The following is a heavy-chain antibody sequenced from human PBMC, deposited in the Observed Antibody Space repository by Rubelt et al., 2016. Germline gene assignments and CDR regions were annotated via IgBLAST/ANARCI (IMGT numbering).Heavy chain of an antibody. CDR3: ARPSCSGGSCAPGHWYFDL. V-gene: IGHV4-39*07. CDR2: IYYSGST. Sequence: QLQLQESGPGLVKPSETLSLTCSVSGGSISSSSYYWGWIRQPPGKGLEWIGSIYYSGSTYYNPSLCGRVLISVDTSKKHFALRLGAVTAADTAVYYGARPSCSGGSCAPGHWYFDLWGRGTLVTVSS. J-gene: IGHJ2*01. D-gene: IGHD2-15*01. CDR1: GGSISSSSYY.